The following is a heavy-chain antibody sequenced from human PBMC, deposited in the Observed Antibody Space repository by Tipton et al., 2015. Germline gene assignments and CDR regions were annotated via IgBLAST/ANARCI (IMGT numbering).Heavy chain of an antibody. J-gene: IGHJ3*02. CDR1: GGSISSSNYH. D-gene: IGHD1-1*01. V-gene: IGHV4-39*01. CDR3: ARRIWNDGLGVFDT. Sequence: TLSLTCTVSGGSISSSNYHWGWVRQPPGKALEWIVNINYFGITYYHPSLKSRVTISMDTSKNQFSLKLSSVTAADTAIYYCARRIWNDGLGVFDTWGRGSMVTVSS. CDR2: INYFGIT.